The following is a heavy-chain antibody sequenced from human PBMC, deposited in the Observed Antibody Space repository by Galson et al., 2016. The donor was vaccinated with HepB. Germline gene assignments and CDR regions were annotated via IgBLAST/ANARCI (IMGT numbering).Heavy chain of an antibody. CDR2: IYYSGST. D-gene: IGHD7-27*01. CDR3: AIYIVELGYYYYGMDV. CDR1: GGSISSNF. V-gene: IGHV4-59*01. Sequence: LSLTCTVSGGSISSNFWSWVRQPPGKGLEWIGYIYYSGSTDYNPSLKSRVTISVATSKNQFSLTLTSVTAADTAVYYCAIYIVELGYYYYGMDVWGQGTTVTVSS. J-gene: IGHJ6*02.